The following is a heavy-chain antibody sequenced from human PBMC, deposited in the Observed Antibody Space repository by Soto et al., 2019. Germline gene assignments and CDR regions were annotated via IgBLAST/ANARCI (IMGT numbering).Heavy chain of an antibody. V-gene: IGHV3-48*03. CDR1: GFTFSSYE. J-gene: IGHJ4*02. CDR2: ISSSGSTI. Sequence: GGSLRLSCAASGFTFSSYEMNWVRQAPGKGLEWVSYISSSGSTIYYADSVKGRFTISRDNAKNSLYLQMNSLRAEDTAVYYCVNISPGTAFDYWGQGTLVTVSS. CDR3: VNISPGTAFDY. D-gene: IGHD1-1*01.